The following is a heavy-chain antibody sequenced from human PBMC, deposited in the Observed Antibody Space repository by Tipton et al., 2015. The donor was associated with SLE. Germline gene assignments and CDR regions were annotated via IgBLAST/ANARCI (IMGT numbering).Heavy chain of an antibody. V-gene: IGHV1-2*06. D-gene: IGHD2-21*01. J-gene: IGHJ4*02. CDR3: ARDTRAYCGGDCYNY. Sequence: QVQLVQSGAEVKKPGSSVKVSCKASGGTFSSYAISWVRQAPGQGLEWMGRINPNSGGTNYAQKFQGRVTMTRDTSISTAYMELSRLRSDDTAVYYCARDTRAYCGGDCYNYWGQGTLVTVSS. CDR1: GGTFSSYA. CDR2: INPNSGGT.